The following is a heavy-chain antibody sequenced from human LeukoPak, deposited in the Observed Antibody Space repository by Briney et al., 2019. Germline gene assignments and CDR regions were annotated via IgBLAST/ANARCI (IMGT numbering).Heavy chain of an antibody. CDR2: IYSSGSP. CDR3: ASSLYSGSYGAADY. Sequence: PSETLSLTCTVSDGSISSYYWSWIRQPAGKGLEWIGRIYSSGSPNYNPSLKSRVTMSVDTSKNQFSLKLSSVTAADTAVYYCASSLYSGSYGAADYWGQGTLVTVSS. J-gene: IGHJ4*02. V-gene: IGHV4-4*07. CDR1: DGSISSYY. D-gene: IGHD1-26*01.